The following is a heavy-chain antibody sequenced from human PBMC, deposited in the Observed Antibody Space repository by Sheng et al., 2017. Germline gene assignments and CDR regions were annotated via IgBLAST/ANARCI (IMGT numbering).Heavy chain of an antibody. V-gene: IGHV3-30*01. D-gene: IGHD1-26*01. J-gene: IGHJ4*02. CDR1: GFTFSSYA. CDR2: ISYDGSNK. CDR3: ARVNSGSYVGTAFDY. Sequence: ESGGGVVQPGRSLRLSCAASGFTFSSYAMHWVRQAPGKGLEWVAVISYDGSNKYYADSVKGRFTISRDNSKNTLYLQMNSLRAEDTAVYYCARVNSGSYVGTAFDYWGQGTLVTVSS.